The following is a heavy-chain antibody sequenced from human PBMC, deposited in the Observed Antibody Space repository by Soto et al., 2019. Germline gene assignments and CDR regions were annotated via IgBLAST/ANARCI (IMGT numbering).Heavy chain of an antibody. CDR1: GFMFSAYA. V-gene: IGHV3-30-3*01. J-gene: IGHJ4*01. CDR2: MSYDGTNK. Sequence: GGSLRLSCTASGFMFSAYAMLWVRQAPGKGLEWVAAMSYDGTNKYYADSLKGRFTISRDNSKNTLFLQMSSLTADDSAVYYCARDPSPYTSGWYGIDFWGLGTLVTVS. D-gene: IGHD6-19*01. CDR3: ARDPSPYTSGWYGIDF.